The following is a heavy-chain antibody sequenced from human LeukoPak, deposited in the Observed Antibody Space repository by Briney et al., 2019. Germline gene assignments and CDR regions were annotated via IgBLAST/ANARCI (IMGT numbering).Heavy chain of an antibody. D-gene: IGHD7-27*01. CDR3: ARDVTGDQSWFFDL. CDR1: GYTFIGYY. J-gene: IGHJ2*01. CDR2: INPNSGGT. V-gene: IGHV1-2*02. Sequence: ASVKVCCKASGYTFIGYYMYWVREAPGQGREWMGGINPNSGGTNYAQKFQGRVTMTRDTSISTAYMELSRLRSDDTAVYYCARDVTGDQSWFFDLWGRGTLVTVSS.